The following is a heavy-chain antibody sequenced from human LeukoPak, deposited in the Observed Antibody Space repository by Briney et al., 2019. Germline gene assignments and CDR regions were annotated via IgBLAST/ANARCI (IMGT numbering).Heavy chain of an antibody. J-gene: IGHJ4*02. CDR2: INPNTGDT. V-gene: IGHV1-2*02. CDR1: GYTFTGYH. Sequence: ASVKVSCKASGYTFTGYHMHWVRQAPGQGLEWMGWINPNTGDTNYAQKFQGRVTMTRDTSISTAYMEVSRLRSDDTAVYYCARGPLGFTYWFDYWGQGTLVTVSS. CDR3: ARGPLGFTYWFDY. D-gene: IGHD2-8*02.